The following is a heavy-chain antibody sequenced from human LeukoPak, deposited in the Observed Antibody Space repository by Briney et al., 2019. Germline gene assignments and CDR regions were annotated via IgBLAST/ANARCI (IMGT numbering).Heavy chain of an antibody. J-gene: IGHJ6*04. Sequence: PGGSLRLSCAASGFTFSSYWMSWVRQAPGKGLEWVAKIKQDGSEKYYVDSVKGRFIISRDNAKNSLYLQMNSLRAEDTAVYYCAREEGKLGVVPAAWGPPPGMDVWGKGTTVTVSS. D-gene: IGHD2-2*01. V-gene: IGHV3-7*03. CDR1: GFTFSSYW. CDR3: AREEGKLGVVPAAWGPPPGMDV. CDR2: IKQDGSEK.